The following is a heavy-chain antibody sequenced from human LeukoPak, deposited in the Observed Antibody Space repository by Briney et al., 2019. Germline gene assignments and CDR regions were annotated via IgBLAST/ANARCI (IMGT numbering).Heavy chain of an antibody. D-gene: IGHD3-10*01. V-gene: IGHV1-69*05. Sequence: ASVKVSCKASGGTFTSYAISWVRQAPGQGLEWMGGIIPIFGTANYAQKFQGRVTITTDESTSTAYMELSSLRSEDTAVYYCASGRGITPGLSWGQGTLVTVSS. CDR3: ASGRGITPGLS. J-gene: IGHJ5*02. CDR2: IIPIFGTA. CDR1: GGTFTSYA.